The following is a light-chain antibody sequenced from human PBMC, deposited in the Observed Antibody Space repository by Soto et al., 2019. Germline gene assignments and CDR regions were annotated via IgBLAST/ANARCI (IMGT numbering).Light chain of an antibody. J-gene: IGLJ2*01. CDR1: SSDVGGYNY. Sequence: QSALPQPASVSGSPGQSITISCTGTSSDVGGYNYVSWYQQHPGKAPKLMIYDVSNRPSGASNRFSGSKSGNTAPLTISGLQAEDEADYYFSSYTSSSTSVVFGGGTQLTVL. CDR2: DVS. CDR3: SSYTSSSTSVV. V-gene: IGLV2-14*01.